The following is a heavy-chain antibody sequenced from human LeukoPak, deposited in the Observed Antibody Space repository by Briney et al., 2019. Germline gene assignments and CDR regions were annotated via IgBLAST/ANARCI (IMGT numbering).Heavy chain of an antibody. CDR3: ARNYDFWSGTKIYYYYYMDV. D-gene: IGHD3-3*01. J-gene: IGHJ6*03. CDR1: GGSISSSSYY. Sequence: SETLSLTCTVSGGSISSSSYYWGWIRQPPGKGLEWIGSIYYSGSTYYNPSLKSRVTISVDTSKNQFSLKLSSVTAADTAVYYCARNYDFWSGTKIYYYYYMDVWGKGTTVTVSS. CDR2: IYYSGST. V-gene: IGHV4-39*07.